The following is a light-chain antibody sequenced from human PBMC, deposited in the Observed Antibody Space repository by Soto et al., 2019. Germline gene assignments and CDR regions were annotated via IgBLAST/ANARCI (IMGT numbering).Light chain of an antibody. Sequence: QSVLTHPASVSWSPGHSITISCTGTSSDVGGYNYVSWYQQHPGKAPKLMIYEVSNRPSRVSNRFSGSKSGNTASLTISGLQAEDEADYYCSSYTRSSTYYVFGTGTKVTAL. J-gene: IGLJ1*01. CDR2: EVS. V-gene: IGLV2-14*01. CDR3: SSYTRSSTYYV. CDR1: SSDVGGYNY.